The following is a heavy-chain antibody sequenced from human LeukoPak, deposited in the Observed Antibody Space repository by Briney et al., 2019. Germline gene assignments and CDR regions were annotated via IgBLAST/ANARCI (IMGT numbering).Heavy chain of an antibody. V-gene: IGHV3-23*01. CDR1: GFTFSSYA. D-gene: IGHD1-26*01. J-gene: IGHJ4*02. Sequence: GGSLRLSCAASGFTFSSYAMSWVRQAPGKGLEWVSGISGSGGSTYYADSVKGRFTISRDNSKNTLYLQMNSLRAEDTAVYYCAKGTGRGSYFDYWGQGTLVTVSS. CDR2: ISGSGGST. CDR3: AKGTGRGSYFDY.